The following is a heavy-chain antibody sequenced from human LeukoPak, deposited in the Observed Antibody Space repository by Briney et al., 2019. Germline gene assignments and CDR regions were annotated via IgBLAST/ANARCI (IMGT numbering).Heavy chain of an antibody. D-gene: IGHD4-17*01. CDR2: IYYSGSA. CDR3: ARAYGARPYYYFDY. CDR1: GGSMTTYY. J-gene: IGHJ4*02. V-gene: IGHV4-59*04. Sequence: PSETLSLTCTVSGGSMTTYYWSWIRQPPGKGLEWIGAIYYSGSAYYNPSLKSRVTISVDTSKNQFSLKVTSVTAADTAVYYCARAYGARPYYYFDYWGQGTLVTVSS.